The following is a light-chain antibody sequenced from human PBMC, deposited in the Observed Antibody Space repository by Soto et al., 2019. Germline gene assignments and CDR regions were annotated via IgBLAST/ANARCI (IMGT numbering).Light chain of an antibody. V-gene: IGLV2-14*01. CDR1: SSDIGDYNY. CDR3: CSYTRSGTLI. Sequence: ALTQPASVSGSPGQSITISCVGTSSDIGDYNYVSWYQQHPGKVPKVIIYDVSNRPSGVSYRFSGTKSGNTASLTVSGLQAEDEADYYCCSYTRSGTLIFGTGTKLTVL. J-gene: IGLJ1*01. CDR2: DVS.